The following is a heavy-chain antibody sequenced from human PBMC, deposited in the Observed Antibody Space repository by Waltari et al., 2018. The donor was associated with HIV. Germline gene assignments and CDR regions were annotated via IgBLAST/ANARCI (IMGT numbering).Heavy chain of an antibody. V-gene: IGHV3-30*02. J-gene: IGHJ4*02. CDR2: IRYDRNNK. D-gene: IGHD3-16*01. CDR3: AKGGAARGEDY. CDR1: GFTFSSYG. Sequence: QVQLVESGGGVVQPGGSLRLSCGASGFTFSSYGMHWLRQAPGKGLGWVAFIRYDRNNKYYADSVKGRFTISRDNAKNTLYLQMNSLRAEDTAVYYCAKGGAARGEDYWGQGTLVTVSS.